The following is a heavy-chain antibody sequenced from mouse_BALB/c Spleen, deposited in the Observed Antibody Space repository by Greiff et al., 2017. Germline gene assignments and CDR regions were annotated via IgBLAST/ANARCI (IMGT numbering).Heavy chain of an antibody. J-gene: IGHJ2*01. V-gene: IGHV5-9-3*01. Sequence: EVKLVESGGGLVKPGGSLKLSCAASGFTFSSYAMSWVRQTPEKRLEWVATISSGGSYTYYPDSVKGRFTISRDNAKNTLYLQMSSLRSEDTAMYYCARRDYYGSSSYFDYWGQGTTLTVSS. CDR1: GFTFSSYA. D-gene: IGHD1-1*01. CDR2: ISSGGSYT. CDR3: ARRDYYGSSSYFDY.